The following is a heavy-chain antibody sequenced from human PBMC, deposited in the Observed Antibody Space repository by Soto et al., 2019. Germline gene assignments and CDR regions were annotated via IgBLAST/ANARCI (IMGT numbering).Heavy chain of an antibody. CDR1: GGSISSGGYY. CDR3: AREGVDYDFWSFRTDNYYYYLMAF. Sequence: SETQSVTCTVSGGSISSGGYYWSWIRQPPGKGLEWIGYIYYSGSTYYNPSLKSRVTISVDTSKNRFSLKLSSVTAADTAVYYCAREGVDYDFWSFRTDNYYYYLMAFWGQGSTVTVS. V-gene: IGHV4-30-4*01. CDR2: IYYSGST. D-gene: IGHD3-3*01. J-gene: IGHJ6*02.